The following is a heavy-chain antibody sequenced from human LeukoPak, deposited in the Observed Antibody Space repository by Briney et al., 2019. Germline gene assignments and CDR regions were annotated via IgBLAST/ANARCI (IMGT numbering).Heavy chain of an antibody. CDR3: ARLQVGACDY. Sequence: GGSLRLSCAASVFTFSSYEMNWVRQAPGKGLEWVSYISSSGSTIYYADSVKGRFTISRDNAKNSLYLQMNSLRAEDTAVYYCARLQVGACDYWGQGTLVTVSS. D-gene: IGHD1-26*01. V-gene: IGHV3-48*03. CDR1: VFTFSSYE. CDR2: ISSSGSTI. J-gene: IGHJ4*02.